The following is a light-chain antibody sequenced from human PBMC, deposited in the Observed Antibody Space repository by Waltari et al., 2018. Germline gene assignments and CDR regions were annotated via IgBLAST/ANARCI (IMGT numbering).Light chain of an antibody. CDR3: CSYAGSSTLL. J-gene: IGLJ3*02. Sequence: QSALTQPASVSGSPGQSITIPCTGTSSDVGSYNLVSWYQQHPGKAPKLVIYEVRKRASGVSHRFSGSKFDNTASLTIAGLQAEDEGDYYCCSYAGSSTLLFGGGTKLTVL. CDR1: SSDVGSYNL. V-gene: IGLV2-23*02. CDR2: EVR.